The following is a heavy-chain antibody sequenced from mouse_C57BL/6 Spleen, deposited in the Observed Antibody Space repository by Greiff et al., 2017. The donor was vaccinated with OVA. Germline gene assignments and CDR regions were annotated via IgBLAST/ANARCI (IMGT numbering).Heavy chain of an antibody. CDR3: ASQGNDYDDGFAY. Sequence: EVQLQQSGPELVKPGASVKISCKASGYTFTDYYMNWVKQSHGKSLEWIGDINPNNGGTSYNQKFKGKATLTVDKSSSTAYMELRSLTSEDSSVYYCASQGNDYDDGFAYWGKGTLVTVSA. D-gene: IGHD2-4*01. CDR2: INPNNGGT. CDR1: GYTFTDYY. V-gene: IGHV1-26*01. J-gene: IGHJ3*01.